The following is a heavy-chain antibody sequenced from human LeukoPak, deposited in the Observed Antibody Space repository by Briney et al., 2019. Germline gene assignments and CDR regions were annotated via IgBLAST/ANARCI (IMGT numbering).Heavy chain of an antibody. J-gene: IGHJ4*02. V-gene: IGHV3-66*01. CDR1: GFTVSSNY. CDR2: IYSGGST. CDR3: ARGYFSSSLKY. D-gene: IGHD3-10*01. Sequence: GGSLRLSSAASGFTVSSNYMSWVRQAPGKGLEWVSVIYSGGSTYYADSVKGRFTISRDNSKNTLYLQMNSLRAEDTAVYYCARGYFSSSLKYWGQGTLVTVSS.